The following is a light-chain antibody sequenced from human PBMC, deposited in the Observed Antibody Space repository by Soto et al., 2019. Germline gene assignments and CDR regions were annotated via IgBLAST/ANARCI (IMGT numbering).Light chain of an antibody. CDR2: DDR. J-gene: IGLJ2*01. CDR1: NIGRKS. Sequence: SYELTHPPPVSLAPGQTARITCGETNIGRKSVHWYQQKPGQAPVVVVYDDRDRPSGIPERFSGSNSGNTAALTISRVEAGDEADYYCQLWDSNSDHVVFGGGTKVTVL. V-gene: IGLV3-21*02. CDR3: QLWDSNSDHVV.